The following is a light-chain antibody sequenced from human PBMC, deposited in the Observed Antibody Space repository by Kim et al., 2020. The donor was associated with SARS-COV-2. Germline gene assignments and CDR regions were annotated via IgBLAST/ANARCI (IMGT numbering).Light chain of an antibody. CDR2: EDT. Sequence: VSPGQTASITCSGDTLGDMYIYSYQQKPGQSPVLVIYEDTKRPSGIPERFSGSNSGNTATLTVSGTQAMDEADYYCQAWDRNTAVFGGGTQLTVL. V-gene: IGLV3-1*01. J-gene: IGLJ3*02. CDR3: QAWDRNTAV. CDR1: TLGDMY.